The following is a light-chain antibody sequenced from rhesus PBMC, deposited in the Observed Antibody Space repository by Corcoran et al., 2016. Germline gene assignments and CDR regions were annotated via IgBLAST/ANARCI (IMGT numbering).Light chain of an antibody. CDR1: QGISNY. J-gene: IGKJ1*01. Sequence: DIQMTQSPSSLSASVGDTVTITCRASQGISNYLAWYQQNPGKAPKPLIYYASNLESGVPSRFSCSGSGTYFTLTISSLPSEDFATYYCQQYNSRPWTFGQGTKVEIK. V-gene: IGKV1S14*01. CDR2: YAS. CDR3: QQYNSRPWT.